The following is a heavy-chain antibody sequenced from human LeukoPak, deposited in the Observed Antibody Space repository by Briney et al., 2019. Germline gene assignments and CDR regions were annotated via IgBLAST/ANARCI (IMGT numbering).Heavy chain of an antibody. CDR3: AKDATAVVGTVYMDV. Sequence: GGSLRLSCAASGFTFSSYEMNWVRQAPGKGLEWISHISNFGDIIHYADSVEGRFTISRDNAKNSLYLQMDSLRAEDTAVYYCAKDATAVVGTVYMDVWGKGTTVTISS. CDR2: ISNFGDII. V-gene: IGHV3-48*03. J-gene: IGHJ6*03. D-gene: IGHD6-13*01. CDR1: GFTFSSYE.